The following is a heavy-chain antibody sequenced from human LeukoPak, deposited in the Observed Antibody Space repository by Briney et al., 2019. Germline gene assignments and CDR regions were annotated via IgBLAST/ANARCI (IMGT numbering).Heavy chain of an antibody. CDR3: AKGPNHYYYMDF. Sequence: ASVKVSCKASGYTLTAYYMHWVRQAPGQGLEWMGWINPDGDVTKSAQKFQGRVTMTTDKSINTVFMELSGRTSDDTALYHCAKGPNHYYYMDFWGKGNTVSVSS. J-gene: IGHJ6*03. CDR2: INPDGDVT. V-gene: IGHV1-2*02. CDR1: GYTLTAYY. D-gene: IGHD2-8*01.